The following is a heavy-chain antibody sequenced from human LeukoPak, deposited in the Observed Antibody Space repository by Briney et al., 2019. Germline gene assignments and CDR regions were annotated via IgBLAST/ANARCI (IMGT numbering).Heavy chain of an antibody. V-gene: IGHV4-34*01. Sequence: KPSETLSLTCAVYGGSFSGYYWSWIRQPPGKGLEWIGEINHSGSTNYNPSLKSRVTISVDTSKNQFSLKLSSVTAADTAVYYCARGRRIAVAPLDIWGQGTMVTVSS. CDR1: GGSFSGYY. J-gene: IGHJ3*02. D-gene: IGHD6-19*01. CDR3: ARGRRIAVAPLDI. CDR2: INHSGST.